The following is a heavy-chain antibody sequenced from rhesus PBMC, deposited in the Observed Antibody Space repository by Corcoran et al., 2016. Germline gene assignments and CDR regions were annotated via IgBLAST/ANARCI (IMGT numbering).Heavy chain of an antibody. V-gene: IGHV1-156*01. CDR3: ARGTPFDY. J-gene: IGHJ4*01. CDR2: VDPVYGEI. Sequence: EVQLVQSGAEVKKPGASVKVSCKVSGYTFTELSMPWVRQAPGKGLEWMGGVDPVYGEIIHAEKFQGRVTMTEDTSTDTAYMELSSLRSEDTAVYYCARGTPFDYWGQGVLVTVSS. CDR1: GYTFTELS.